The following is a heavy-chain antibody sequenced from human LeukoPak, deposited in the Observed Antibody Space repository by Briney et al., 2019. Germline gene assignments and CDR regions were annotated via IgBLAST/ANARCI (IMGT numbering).Heavy chain of an antibody. Sequence: GGSLRLSWAASGFTFSSYSMNWVRQAPGKGLEWVSYIRSSSSTIYYADSVKGRFTISRDNAKNSLYLQMNSLRAEDTAVYYCARASKTGASNDFWRGYISRYWGQGTLVTVSS. V-gene: IGHV3-48*04. D-gene: IGHD3-3*01. CDR3: ARASKTGASNDFWRGYISRY. CDR2: IRSSSSTI. CDR1: GFTFSSYS. J-gene: IGHJ4*02.